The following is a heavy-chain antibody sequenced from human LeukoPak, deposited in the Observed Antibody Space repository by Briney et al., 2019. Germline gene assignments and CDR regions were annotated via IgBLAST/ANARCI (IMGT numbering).Heavy chain of an antibody. CDR2: INPSGGST. CDR1: GYTFSNYY. Sequence: GASVKVSCKASGYTFSNYYMHWVRQAPGQGLEWMGIINPSGGSTSYAQKFQGRITMTRDTSTSTVYMELSSLRSEDTAVYYCARVMRWELLAPRNFDYWGQGTLVTVSS. CDR3: ARVMRWELLAPRNFDY. D-gene: IGHD1-26*01. V-gene: IGHV1-46*01. J-gene: IGHJ4*02.